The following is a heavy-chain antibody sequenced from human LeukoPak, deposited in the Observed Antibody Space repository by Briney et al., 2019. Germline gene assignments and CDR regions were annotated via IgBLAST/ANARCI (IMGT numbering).Heavy chain of an antibody. V-gene: IGHV4-59*01. CDR2: IYYSGST. J-gene: IGHJ4*02. D-gene: IGHD4-17*01. CDR3: ARTGSTVTMLYPFDH. CDR1: GGSIRSYY. Sequence: PSETLSLPCTVSGGSIRSYYWSWIRQPPGKGLEWLGYIYYSGSTNYNPSLKSRVSISVDTSKNQFSLKLSSVTAADTAVYYCARTGSTVTMLYPFDHWGQGTLVTVSS.